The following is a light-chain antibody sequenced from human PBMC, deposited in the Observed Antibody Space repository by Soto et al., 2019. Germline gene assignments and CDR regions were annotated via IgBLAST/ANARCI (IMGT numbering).Light chain of an antibody. CDR2: EVT. CDR3: SSYAGSNTWV. V-gene: IGLV2-8*01. CDR1: SSDVGTYNY. J-gene: IGLJ2*01. Sequence: QSALTQPPSASGSLGQSVTISCTGTSSDVGTYNYVSWYQQHPGKAPKFMIYEVTKRPSGVPDRFSGSKSGNTASLTVSGLQAEYEADYYCSSYAGSNTWVFGGGTKVTVL.